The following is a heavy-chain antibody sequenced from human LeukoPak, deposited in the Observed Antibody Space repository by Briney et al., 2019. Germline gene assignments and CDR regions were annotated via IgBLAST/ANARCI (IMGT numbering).Heavy chain of an antibody. Sequence: GGSLRLSCAASGFTFNTHWMSWARQAPGKGLEWVANIKTDGSEKYYSDSVEGRFTISRDNANSLLYLQMNSLRAGDTAVYYSARVAKERVGGVYYFDYWGQGTLVTVSS. V-gene: IGHV3-7*01. D-gene: IGHD1-1*01. CDR2: IKTDGSEK. CDR3: ARVAKERVGGVYYFDY. CDR1: GFTFNTHW. J-gene: IGHJ4*02.